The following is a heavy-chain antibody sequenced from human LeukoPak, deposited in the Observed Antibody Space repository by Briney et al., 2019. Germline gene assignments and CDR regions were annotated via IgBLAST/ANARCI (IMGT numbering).Heavy chain of an antibody. J-gene: IGHJ2*01. D-gene: IGHD7-27*01. CDR3: AKDSTGDHWYFDL. Sequence: GGSLRLSCAASGLTFSIHWMNWVRQAPGKGLECVANINQDGSDKYYVDSVKGRFTISRDNTKNSLYLQMNSLRAEDTAVYYCAKDSTGDHWYFDLWGRGTLVTVSS. V-gene: IGHV3-7*03. CDR2: INQDGSDK. CDR1: GLTFSIHW.